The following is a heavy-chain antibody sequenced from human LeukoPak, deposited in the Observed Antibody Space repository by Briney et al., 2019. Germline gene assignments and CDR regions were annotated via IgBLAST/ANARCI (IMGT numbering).Heavy chain of an antibody. J-gene: IGHJ6*03. CDR1: GFTFSSYA. V-gene: IGHV3-23*01. Sequence: GGSLRLSCAASGFTFSSYAMNWVRQAPGKGLEWVSAISGSGGSTYYADSVKGRFTISRDNSKNTLYLQMNSLRAEDTAVYYCAKNSHGKQWLSYGGDYYMDVWGKGTTVTVSS. D-gene: IGHD6-19*01. CDR2: ISGSGGST. CDR3: AKNSHGKQWLSYGGDYYMDV.